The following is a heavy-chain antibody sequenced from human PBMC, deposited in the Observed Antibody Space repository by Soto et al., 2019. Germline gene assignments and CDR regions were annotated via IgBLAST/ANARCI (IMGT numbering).Heavy chain of an antibody. J-gene: IGHJ4*02. D-gene: IGHD6-13*01. V-gene: IGHV1-3*01. CDR1: GYTFTSYA. Sequence: ASVKVSCKASGYTFTSYAMHWVRQAPGQRLEWMGWINAGNGNTKYSQKFQGRVTITRDTSASTAYMELSSLRSEDTAVYYCARIGHIATAETYWAQGTLVTVSS. CDR2: INAGNGNT. CDR3: ARIGHIATAETY.